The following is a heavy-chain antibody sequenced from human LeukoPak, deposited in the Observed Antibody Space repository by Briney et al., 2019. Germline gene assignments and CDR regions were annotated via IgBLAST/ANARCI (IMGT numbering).Heavy chain of an antibody. CDR2: ISAYNGNT. V-gene: IGHV1-18*01. Sequence: ASVKVSCKASGYTFTSYGVSWVRQAPGQGLEWMGWISAYNGNTNYAQKLQGRVTMTTDTSTSTAYMELRSLGSDDTAVYYCATPIGFGDAFDIWGQGTMVTVSS. CDR1: GYTFTSYG. J-gene: IGHJ3*02. D-gene: IGHD3-10*01. CDR3: ATPIGFGDAFDI.